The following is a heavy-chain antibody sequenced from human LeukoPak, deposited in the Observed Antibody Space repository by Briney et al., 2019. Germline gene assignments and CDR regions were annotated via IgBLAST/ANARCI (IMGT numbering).Heavy chain of an antibody. J-gene: IGHJ5*02. CDR3: AKGAGPPWFDP. V-gene: IGHV4-59*08. CDR2: TYYSGST. Sequence: PSETLSLTCTVSGGSISSYYWRWIRQPPGKGREWIGYTYYSGSTNYNPSLKSRVTISVDTSRNQFSMNLNSVTAADTAVYYCAKGAGPPWFDPWGQGTLVTVSS. CDR1: GGSISSYY. D-gene: IGHD6-19*01.